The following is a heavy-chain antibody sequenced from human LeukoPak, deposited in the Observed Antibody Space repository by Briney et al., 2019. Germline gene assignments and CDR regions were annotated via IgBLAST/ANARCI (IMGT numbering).Heavy chain of an antibody. Sequence: GGSLRLSCAASGFTFNSYGMHWVRRAPGKGLEWVAFIRHDGTNKYYADSVKGRFTISRDNSKNTLFLQMSSLRVEDTAVYYCGRDVSDTVVVVTHNFDFWGQGTLVTVSS. J-gene: IGHJ4*02. V-gene: IGHV3-30*02. CDR3: GRDVSDTVVVVTHNFDF. D-gene: IGHD3-22*01. CDR1: GFTFNSYG. CDR2: IRHDGTNK.